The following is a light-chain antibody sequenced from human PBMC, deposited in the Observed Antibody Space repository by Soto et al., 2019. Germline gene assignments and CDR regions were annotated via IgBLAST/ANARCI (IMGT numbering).Light chain of an antibody. J-gene: IGKJ5*01. CDR3: QQYNSYPP. CDR2: DAS. Sequence: IKMNQSPATLSASFGDSVTITCRASQSISHWLAWYQQKPGKAPTFLIYDASSLESGVPSRFSGSGSGTEFTLTISSLQPDDFATYYCQQYNSYPPFGQGTRLEIK. CDR1: QSISHW. V-gene: IGKV1-5*01.